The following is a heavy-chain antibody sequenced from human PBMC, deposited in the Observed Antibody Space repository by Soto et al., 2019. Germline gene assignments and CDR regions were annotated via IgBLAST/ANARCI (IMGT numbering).Heavy chain of an antibody. CDR1: GYSFTSYW. V-gene: IGHV5-51*01. CDR2: IYPGDSDT. J-gene: IGHJ6*02. CDR3: ARHGAFGWGPNYYGMDV. Sequence: LNISCKGSGYSFTSYWIGWVRQMPGKGLEWMGIIYPGDSDTRYSPSFQGQVTISADKSISTAYLQWSSLKASDTAMYYCARHGAFGWGPNYYGMDVWGQGTTVTVSS. D-gene: IGHD3-9*01.